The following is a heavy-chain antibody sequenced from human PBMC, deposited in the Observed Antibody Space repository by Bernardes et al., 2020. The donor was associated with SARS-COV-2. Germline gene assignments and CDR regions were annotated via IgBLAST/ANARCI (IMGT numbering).Heavy chain of an antibody. CDR3: ARDLGYCTNGVCSP. CDR2: IYPDGSST. D-gene: IGHD2-8*01. Sequence: GGSLRLSRSASGFTFGCAWFHWVRQAPGKGLVWVSRIYPDGSSTNYADSVKGRFTISRDNAKNMLFLQMSGLRAEDTAMYYCARDLGYCTNGVCSPWGQGTLVTVSS. J-gene: IGHJ5*02. CDR1: GFTFGCAW. V-gene: IGHV3-74*01.